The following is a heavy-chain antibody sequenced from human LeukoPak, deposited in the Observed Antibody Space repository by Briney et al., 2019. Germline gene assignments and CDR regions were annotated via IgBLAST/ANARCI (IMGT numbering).Heavy chain of an antibody. CDR3: ARGNYYDSSRTGVRFDP. J-gene: IGHJ5*02. CDR2: INPNSGGT. Sequence: ASVKVSCKASGYTFSGHYLHWVRQAPGQGLEWMGRINPNSGGTNYAQKFQGRVTMTRDTSISTAYMELSRLRSDDTAVYYCARGNYYDSSRTGVRFDPWGQGTLVTVSS. D-gene: IGHD3-22*01. CDR1: GYTFSGHY. V-gene: IGHV1-2*06.